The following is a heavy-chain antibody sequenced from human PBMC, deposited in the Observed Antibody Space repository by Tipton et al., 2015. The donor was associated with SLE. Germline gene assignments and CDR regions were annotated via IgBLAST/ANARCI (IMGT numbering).Heavy chain of an antibody. V-gene: IGHV4-61*01. CDR2: IYYSGST. Sequence: TLSLTCTVSGGSVSSGSYYWSWIRQPPGKGLEWIGYIYYSGSTSYNPSLKSRVTISVDTSKNQFSLKLSSVTAADTAVYYCAREEGYYWGQGTLVTVSS. CDR3: AREEGYY. CDR1: GGSVSSGSYY. J-gene: IGHJ4*02.